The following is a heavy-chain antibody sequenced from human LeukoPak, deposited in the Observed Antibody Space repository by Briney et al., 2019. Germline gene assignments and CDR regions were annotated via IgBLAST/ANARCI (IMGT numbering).Heavy chain of an antibody. Sequence: GGSLRLSCAASGFTFDDYTMHWVRHAPGKGLEWVSLISWDGGSTYYADSVKGRFTISRDNSKNSLYLQMNSLRTEDTALYYCAKGPDLWSGYYTPFDYWGQGTLVTVSS. CDR1: GFTFDDYT. J-gene: IGHJ4*02. V-gene: IGHV3-43*01. D-gene: IGHD3-3*01. CDR2: ISWDGGST. CDR3: AKGPDLWSGYYTPFDY.